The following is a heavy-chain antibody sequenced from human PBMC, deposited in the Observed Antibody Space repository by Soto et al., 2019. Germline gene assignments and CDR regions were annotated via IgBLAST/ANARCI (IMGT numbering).Heavy chain of an antibody. J-gene: IGHJ6*02. CDR3: ARDPYQDYGDSYYYYALDA. V-gene: IGHV4-30-4*01. CDR2: IEYVGAP. Sequence: SETLSLTCRVSALCESKADYPWSGWADPPGLGGECHGYIEYVGAPCWNPSLLRRVTVSMDTTKNQVSLNLTSVTAADTAVYFCARDPYQDYGDSYYYYALDAWGPGLTVTVSS. CDR1: ALCESKADYP. D-gene: IGHD4-17*01.